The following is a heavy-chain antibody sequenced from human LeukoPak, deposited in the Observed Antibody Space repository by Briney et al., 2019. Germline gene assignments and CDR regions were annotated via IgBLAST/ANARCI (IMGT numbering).Heavy chain of an antibody. CDR3: ARDSSMDV. CDR2: ISYDGSNK. J-gene: IGHJ6*02. V-gene: IGHV3-30*04. CDR1: GFTFSSYA. Sequence: GRSLRLSCAASGFTFSSYAMHWVRQAPGKGLEWMAVISYDGSNKYYADSVKGRFTISRDNSKNTLYLQMNSLRAEDTAVYYCARDSSMDVWGQGTTVTVSS.